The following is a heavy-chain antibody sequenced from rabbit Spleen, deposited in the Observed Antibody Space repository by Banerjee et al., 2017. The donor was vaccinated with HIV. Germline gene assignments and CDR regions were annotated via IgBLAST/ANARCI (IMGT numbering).Heavy chain of an antibody. Sequence: QQQLEESGGGLVKPGGTLTLTCKASGIDFSIYYYMCWVRQAPGKGLEWIACIYTNSASTWYASWVNGRFTISRTLSTTVTLEMTSLTAADTATYFCARDTSSSFSSYGMDLWGQGTLVTVS. CDR1: GIDFSIYYY. J-gene: IGHJ6*01. CDR3: ARDTSSSFSSYGMDL. V-gene: IGHV1S43*01. CDR2: IYTNSAST. D-gene: IGHD1-1*01.